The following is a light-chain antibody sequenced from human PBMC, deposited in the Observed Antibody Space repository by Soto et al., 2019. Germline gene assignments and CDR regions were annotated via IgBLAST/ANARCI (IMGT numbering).Light chain of an antibody. V-gene: IGKV3-15*01. CDR1: QSVASN. CDR3: QQENRGPYT. CDR2: GTS. Sequence: ERVMTQSPATLSVSPGERATLSCRASQSVASNFAWYQQKPGQAPRLLIYGTSTRATGLPPRFSGSGSGTEFTLTISSLQSEDFAVYYCQQENRGPYTFGQGTKLEIK. J-gene: IGKJ2*01.